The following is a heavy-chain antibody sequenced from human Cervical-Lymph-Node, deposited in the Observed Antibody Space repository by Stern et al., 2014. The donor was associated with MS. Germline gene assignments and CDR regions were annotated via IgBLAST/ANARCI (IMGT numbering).Heavy chain of an antibody. V-gene: IGHV3-33*01. CDR3: ARNLFERGVRGRNNWFDP. J-gene: IGHJ5*02. Sequence: QVQLVESGGGVVQPGRSLRLSCAASGFTFSSYGMHWVRQAPGKGLEWVAVIWYDGSNKFYADSVKGRFTISRDNSKNTLYLQMNSLRAEDTAVYYCARNLFERGVRGRNNWFDPWGQGTLVTVSS. CDR1: GFTFSSYG. CDR2: IWYDGSNK. D-gene: IGHD3-10*01.